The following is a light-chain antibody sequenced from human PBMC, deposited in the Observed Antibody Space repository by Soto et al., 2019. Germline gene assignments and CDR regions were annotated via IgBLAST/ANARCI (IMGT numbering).Light chain of an antibody. CDR1: QSLSRW. CDR3: QVAVYWT. J-gene: IGKJ1*01. V-gene: IGKV1-12*01. Sequence: IQMTQSPSSVSASVGDTVTITCRAGQSLSRWLAWYQQKPGKAPKLLIYDASTLQPGVPSRFSGSGSGTEFTLTISSLQPDDFADYYCQVAVYWTFGQGTKVEIK. CDR2: DAS.